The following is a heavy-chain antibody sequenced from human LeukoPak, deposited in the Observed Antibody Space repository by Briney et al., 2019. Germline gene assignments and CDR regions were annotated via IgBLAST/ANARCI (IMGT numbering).Heavy chain of an antibody. V-gene: IGHV4-34*01. J-gene: IGHJ4*02. D-gene: IGHD1-7*01. CDR3: ARLYGNYQNYFDY. Sequence: PETLSLTCAVYGGSFSGYYWSWIRQPPGKGLEWVGHMYYRGNTFYNPSLKSRVTISVDTSKNQFSLKLRSVTAADTAVYYCARLYGNYQNYFDYWGQGTLVTVSS. CDR1: GGSFSGYY. CDR2: MYYRGNT.